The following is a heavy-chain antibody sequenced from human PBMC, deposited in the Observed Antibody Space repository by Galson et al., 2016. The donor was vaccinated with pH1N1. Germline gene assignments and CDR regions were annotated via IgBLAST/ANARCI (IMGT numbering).Heavy chain of an antibody. V-gene: IGHV1-69*13. D-gene: IGHD4/OR15-4a*01. CDR3: AREGLWPGVDAFDI. CDR2: IIPIFGTA. J-gene: IGHJ3*02. Sequence: SVKVSCKASGGTFSNYAISWVRQAPGQGLEWMGRIIPIFGTANYAQKFQGRVTITADESTSTAYMELSSLRSDDTAFYYCAREGLWPGVDAFDIWGQGTMVTVSS. CDR1: GGTFSNYA.